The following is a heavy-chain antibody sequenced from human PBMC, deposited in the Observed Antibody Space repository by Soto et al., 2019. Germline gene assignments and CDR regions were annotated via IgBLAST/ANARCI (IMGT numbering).Heavy chain of an antibody. CDR2: IIPISGTA. D-gene: IGHD2-2*01. J-gene: IGHJ6*02. CDR3: ARSQGSSTSLAIYYYYYYGMDV. CDR1: GGTFSSYA. V-gene: IGHV1-69*01. Sequence: QVQLVQSGAEVKKPGSSVKVSCKASGGTFSSYAISWVRQAPGQGLEWMGGIIPISGTANYAQKFQGRVTITADEPTSTAYMELSRLRSEDTAVYYCARSQGSSTSLAIYYYYYYGMDVWGQGTTVTVSS.